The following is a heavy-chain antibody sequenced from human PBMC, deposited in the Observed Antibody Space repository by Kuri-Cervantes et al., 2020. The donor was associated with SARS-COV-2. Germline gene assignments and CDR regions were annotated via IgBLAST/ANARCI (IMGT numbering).Heavy chain of an antibody. CDR3: ARAFLLGPIDY. CDR2: ISGSGGST. CDR1: GFTFSSYA. Sequence: GESLKISCAASGFTFSSYAMSWVRQAPGKGLEWVSAISGSGGSTYYADSVKGRFTISRDNSKNTLYFQMGSLRAEDMAVYYCARAFLLGPIDYWGRGTLVTVSS. D-gene: IGHD3-3*02. V-gene: IGHV3-23*01. J-gene: IGHJ4*02.